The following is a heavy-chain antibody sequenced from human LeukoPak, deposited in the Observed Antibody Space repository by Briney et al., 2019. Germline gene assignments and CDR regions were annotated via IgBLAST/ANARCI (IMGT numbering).Heavy chain of an antibody. CDR2: ISYDGSNK. Sequence: PGGSLRLSCAASGFTFSNAWMNWVRQAPGKGLEWVAVISYDGSNKYYADSVKGRFTISRDNSKNTLYLQMNSLRAEDTAVYYCAREGDYYDSSGPNDAFDIWGQGTMVTVSS. D-gene: IGHD3-22*01. J-gene: IGHJ3*02. CDR3: AREGDYYDSSGPNDAFDI. CDR1: GFTFSNAW. V-gene: IGHV3-30*03.